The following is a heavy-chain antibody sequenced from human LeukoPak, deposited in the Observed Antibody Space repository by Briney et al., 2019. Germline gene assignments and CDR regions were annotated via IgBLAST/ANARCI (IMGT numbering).Heavy chain of an antibody. V-gene: IGHV3-7*01. Sequence: GGSLRLSCAASGFIFSNYWMTWVRQAPGKGLEWVATMREDGSETYYVDSVKGRFTFSRDNAKNSLYLQMTSLRAEDTAVYYCVHLRRYWGQGTLVTVSS. CDR1: GFIFSNYW. D-gene: IGHD3-16*01. J-gene: IGHJ4*02. CDR2: MREDGSET. CDR3: VHLRRY.